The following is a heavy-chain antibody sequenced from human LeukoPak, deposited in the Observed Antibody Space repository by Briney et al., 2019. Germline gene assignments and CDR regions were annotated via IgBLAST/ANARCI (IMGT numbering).Heavy chain of an antibody. Sequence: GGSLRLSCAASGFTFSSYSMNWVRQAPGKGLEWVSYISSSSSTIYYADSVKGRFTISRDNAKNSLYLQMNSLRAEDTAVYYCARDLRGRSSTVTTGNYFDYWGQGTLVTVSS. D-gene: IGHD4-11*01. CDR3: ARDLRGRSSTVTTGNYFDY. V-gene: IGHV3-48*01. J-gene: IGHJ4*02. CDR2: ISSSSSTI. CDR1: GFTFSSYS.